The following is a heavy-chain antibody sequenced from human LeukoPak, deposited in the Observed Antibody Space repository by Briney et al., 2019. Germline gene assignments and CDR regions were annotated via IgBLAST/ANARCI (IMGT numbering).Heavy chain of an antibody. CDR2: IYHSGST. D-gene: IGHD6-13*01. Sequence: KPSETLSLTCTVSGYSISSGYYWGWIRQPPGKGLEWIGSIYHSGSTYYDPSLKSRVTISVDTSKNQFSLKLSSVTAADTAVYYCARHRPIAAYDYWGQGTLVTVSS. J-gene: IGHJ4*02. CDR1: GYSISSGYY. V-gene: IGHV4-38-2*02. CDR3: ARHRPIAAYDY.